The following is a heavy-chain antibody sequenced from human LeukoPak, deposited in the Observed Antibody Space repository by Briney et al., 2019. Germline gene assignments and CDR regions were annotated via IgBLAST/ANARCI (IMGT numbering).Heavy chain of an antibody. CDR3: ARETIGCGGDCLDF. D-gene: IGHD2-21*01. CDR1: GFTFDDYG. J-gene: IGHJ4*02. Sequence: GGSLRLSCVASGFTFDDYGMSWVRQAPGKGLEWISYIDTSGSTTFYADSVKGRFTTSRDNAKNSLFLQMSSLRAEDTALYYCARETIGCGGDCLDFWGQGTRVTVSS. CDR2: IDTSGSTT. V-gene: IGHV3-11*01.